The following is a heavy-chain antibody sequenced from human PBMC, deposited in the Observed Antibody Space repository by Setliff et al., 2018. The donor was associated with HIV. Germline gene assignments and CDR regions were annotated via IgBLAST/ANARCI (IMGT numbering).Heavy chain of an antibody. Sequence: ASVKVSCKASGFTFSSSGISWVRQAPGQGLEWMGWISASGNTGYAQNFQGRVTMTRDTSTSTVYMELSSLRSEDTAVYYCAVLWFGDRVTYFQHWGQGTLVTVSS. V-gene: IGHV1-18*01. CDR2: ISASGNT. CDR3: AVLWFGDRVTYFQH. J-gene: IGHJ1*01. CDR1: GFTFSSSG. D-gene: IGHD3-10*01.